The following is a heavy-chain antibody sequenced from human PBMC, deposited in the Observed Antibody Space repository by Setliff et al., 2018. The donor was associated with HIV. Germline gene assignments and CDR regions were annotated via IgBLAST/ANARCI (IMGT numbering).Heavy chain of an antibody. CDR1: GYTFSNYG. CDR2: ISVDKGDT. J-gene: IGHJ4*02. CDR3: ARGRWLQSAFDY. Sequence: ASVKVSCKASGYTFSNYGITWVRQAPGQGLEWMGWISVDKGDTNYAQKVQGRVTMTTDTSTSTAYMELRSLRADDTAVYYCARGRWLQSAFDYWGQGTLVTVSS. V-gene: IGHV1-18*01. D-gene: IGHD5-12*01.